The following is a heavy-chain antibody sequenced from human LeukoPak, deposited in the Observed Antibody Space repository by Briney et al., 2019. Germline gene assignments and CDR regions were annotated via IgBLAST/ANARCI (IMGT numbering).Heavy chain of an antibody. D-gene: IGHD2-15*01. CDR3: AKDTTAWWYHRAYMNV. V-gene: IGHV3-23*01. J-gene: IGHJ6*03. Sequence: GGSLRLSCAASGFIFNTYAMHWVRQAPGGGLEWVSAIGGSGDKTYHADSVKGRFTISRDNSDNRVSLQMDSLRAEDTAVYFCAKDTTAWWYHRAYMNVWGKGTTVTVSS. CDR2: IGGSGDKT. CDR1: GFIFNTYA.